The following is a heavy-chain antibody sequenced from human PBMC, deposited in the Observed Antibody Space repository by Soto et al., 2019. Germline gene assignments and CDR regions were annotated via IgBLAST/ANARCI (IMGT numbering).Heavy chain of an antibody. CDR3: ARNWESFYWFDP. Sequence: SETLSLTCVVSGASINSTSYYWGWIRQPPGKGLEWIGNIYYSGSTDYNPSLKSRVTISIDTSKNYFSLNLSSVTAADTAVYYCARNWESFYWFDPWGQGTLVTVS. CDR1: GASINSTSYY. J-gene: IGHJ5*02. CDR2: IYYSGST. D-gene: IGHD3-16*01. V-gene: IGHV4-39*02.